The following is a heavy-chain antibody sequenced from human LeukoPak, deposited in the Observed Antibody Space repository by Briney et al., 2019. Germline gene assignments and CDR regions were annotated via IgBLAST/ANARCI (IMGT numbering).Heavy chain of an antibody. CDR2: VSSSGGST. J-gene: IGHJ6*02. Sequence: GGSLRLSCAASGFTFSSYAMSWVRQAPGKGLEWVSAVSSSGGSTNYADYVKGQFTISRDNSKNTLYLQMNSLRAEDTAVYYCAKSRRPIVGATGYYYYGMDVWGQGTTVTVSS. CDR3: AKSRRPIVGATGYYYYGMDV. V-gene: IGHV3-23*01. D-gene: IGHD1-26*01. CDR1: GFTFSSYA.